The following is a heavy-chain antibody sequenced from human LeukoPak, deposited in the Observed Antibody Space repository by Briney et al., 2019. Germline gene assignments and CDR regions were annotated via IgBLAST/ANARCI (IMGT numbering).Heavy chain of an antibody. CDR2: INPSGGST. CDR3: ASSSSPHYYYMDV. J-gene: IGHJ6*03. Sequence: GASVKVSCKASGYTFTSYYMHWVRQAPGQGLEWMGIINPSGGSTSYAQKFQGRVTMTRDMSTSTVYVELSSLRSEDTAVYYCASSSSPHYYYMDVWGKGTTVTVSS. V-gene: IGHV1-46*01. D-gene: IGHD6-6*01. CDR1: GYTFTSYY.